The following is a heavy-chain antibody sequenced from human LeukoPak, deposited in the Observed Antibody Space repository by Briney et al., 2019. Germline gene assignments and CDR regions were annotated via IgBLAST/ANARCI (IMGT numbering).Heavy chain of an antibody. V-gene: IGHV1-69*06. CDR2: IIPIFGTA. Sequence: ASVKVSCKASGGTFSNYDISWVRQAPGQGLEWMGGIIPIFGTANYAQKFQGRVTLTADKSTSTAYMELSSLRSEDTAVYYCARGAGGWYSHLGYWGQGTLVTVSS. CDR3: ARGAGGWYSHLGY. D-gene: IGHD6-19*01. CDR1: GGTFSNYD. J-gene: IGHJ4*02.